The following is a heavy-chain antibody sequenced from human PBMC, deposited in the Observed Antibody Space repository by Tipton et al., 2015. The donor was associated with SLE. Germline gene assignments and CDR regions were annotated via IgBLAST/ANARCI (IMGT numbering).Heavy chain of an antibody. V-gene: IGHV3-9*01. D-gene: IGHD2-15*01. CDR2: FSWDGGSI. Sequence: SLRLSCVSSGFTFEDYALHWVRQAPGKGLEWVSGFSWDGGSIAYADSVRGRFTISRDNAKNSLYLEMNSLGADDTALYYCAKDSTGYCRGDFCNGALASWGQGTLVTVSS. CDR3: AKDSTGYCRGDFCNGALAS. CDR1: GFTFEDYA. J-gene: IGHJ4*02.